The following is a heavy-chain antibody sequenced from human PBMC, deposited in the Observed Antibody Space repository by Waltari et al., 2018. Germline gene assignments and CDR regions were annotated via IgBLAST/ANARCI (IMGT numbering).Heavy chain of an antibody. CDR1: GGSFSGYY. D-gene: IGHD2-2*01. V-gene: IGHV4-34*01. J-gene: IGHJ6*03. CDR3: ARGRDCSSTSCSPGAYYYYMDV. Sequence: QVQLQQWGAGLLKPSETLSLTCAVYGGSFSGYYWSWIRQPQGKGLEWIGEINHSGSTNYNPSLKSRVTISVDTSKNQFSLKLSSVTAADTAVYYCARGRDCSSTSCSPGAYYYYMDVWGKGTTVTVSS. CDR2: INHSGST.